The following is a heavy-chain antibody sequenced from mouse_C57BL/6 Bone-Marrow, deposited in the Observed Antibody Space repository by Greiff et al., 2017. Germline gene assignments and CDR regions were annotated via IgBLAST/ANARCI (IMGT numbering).Heavy chain of an antibody. Sequence: QVQLKQPGAELVKPGASVKLSCKASGYTFTSYWMHWVKQRPGQGLEWIGMIHPNSGSTNYNEKFKSKATLTVDKSSSTAYMQLSSLTSEDSAVYHCARANWAHFDYWGQGTTLTVSS. D-gene: IGHD4-1*02. V-gene: IGHV1-64*01. CDR2: IHPNSGST. CDR3: ARANWAHFDY. J-gene: IGHJ2*01. CDR1: GYTFTSYW.